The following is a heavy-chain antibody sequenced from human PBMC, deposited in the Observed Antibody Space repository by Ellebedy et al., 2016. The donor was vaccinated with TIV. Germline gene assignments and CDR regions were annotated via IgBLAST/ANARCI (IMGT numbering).Heavy chain of an antibody. V-gene: IGHV3-23*01. Sequence: GESLKIPCAASGFTFSTYSMNWVRQAPGKGLEWVSAISDSGGNTYYADSVKGRFTISRDNSKNTLYLQMNSLRAEDTAVYYSARRYGSGSPHLDYWGQGTLVTVSS. CDR3: ARRYGSGSPHLDY. CDR2: ISDSGGNT. CDR1: GFTFSTYS. J-gene: IGHJ4*02. D-gene: IGHD3-10*01.